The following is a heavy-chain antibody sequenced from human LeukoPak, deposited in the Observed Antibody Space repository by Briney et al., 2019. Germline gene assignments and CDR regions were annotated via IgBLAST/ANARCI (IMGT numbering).Heavy chain of an antibody. CDR2: ISGSGGST. V-gene: IGHV3-23*01. J-gene: IGHJ4*02. Sequence: GGSLRLSCAASGFTFSDYYMSWIRQAPGKGLEWVSAISGSGGSTYYADSVKGRFTISRDNSKNTLYLQMNSLRAEDTAVYYCAKDRAVAGRDLFDYWGQGTLVTVSS. D-gene: IGHD6-19*01. CDR3: AKDRAVAGRDLFDY. CDR1: GFTFSDYY.